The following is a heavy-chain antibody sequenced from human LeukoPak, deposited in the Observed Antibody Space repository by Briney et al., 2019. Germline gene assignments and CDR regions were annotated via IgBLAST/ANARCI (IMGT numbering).Heavy chain of an antibody. V-gene: IGHV3-33*01. Sequence: PGGSLRLSCAASGFTFSSYDMHWVRQAPGKGLEWVAVMWSDGSNKYHAVSVKGRFTISRDNSKNTLYLQMNSLRAEDTAVYYCARNSALDYWGQGTLVTVSS. CDR3: ARNSALDY. CDR2: MWSDGSNK. CDR1: GFTFSSYD. J-gene: IGHJ4*02. D-gene: IGHD2/OR15-2a*01.